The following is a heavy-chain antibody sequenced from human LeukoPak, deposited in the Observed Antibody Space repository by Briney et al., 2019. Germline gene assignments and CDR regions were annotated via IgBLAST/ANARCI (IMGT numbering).Heavy chain of an antibody. CDR1: GGSFSGYY. Sequence: PSETPSLTCAVYGGSFSGYYWSWIRQPPGKGLEWIGEINHSGSTNYNPSLKSRVTISVDTSKNQFSLKLSSVTAADTAVYYCARVNPGLRYFGYWGQGTLVTVSS. CDR2: INHSGST. CDR3: ARVNPGLRYFGY. J-gene: IGHJ4*02. V-gene: IGHV4-34*01. D-gene: IGHD3-9*01.